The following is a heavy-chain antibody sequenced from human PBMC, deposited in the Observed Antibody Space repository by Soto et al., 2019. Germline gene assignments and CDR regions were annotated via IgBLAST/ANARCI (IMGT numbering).Heavy chain of an antibody. CDR2: MNPNSGNT. CDR1: GYTFTSYD. J-gene: IGHJ4*02. D-gene: IGHD4-17*01. Sequence: QVQLVQSGAEVKKPGASVKVSCKASGYTFTSYDINWVRQATGQGLEWMGWMNPNSGNTGYAQKFQGTVTMTRNTSIRTAYMERSSLRAEDTAVYYFARTLYGDNVDYWGQGTLVTVSS. CDR3: ARTLYGDNVDY. V-gene: IGHV1-8*01.